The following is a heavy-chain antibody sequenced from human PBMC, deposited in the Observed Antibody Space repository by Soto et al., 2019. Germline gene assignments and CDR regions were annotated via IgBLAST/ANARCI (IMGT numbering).Heavy chain of an antibody. D-gene: IGHD2-2*01. CDR2: TSNSGST. CDR3: ARGGGSTKVDY. CDR1: GGSITSSGYY. Sequence: QVQLQESGPGLAKPSQTLSLTCTVSGGSITSSGYYWSWIRQHPGEGLEWIGFTSNSGSTSYNPSLKSRVTISVDTSSNQSSLNLKSVTAADTAVYYCARGGGSTKVDYWGQGTLVTVSP. J-gene: IGHJ4*02. V-gene: IGHV4-31*03.